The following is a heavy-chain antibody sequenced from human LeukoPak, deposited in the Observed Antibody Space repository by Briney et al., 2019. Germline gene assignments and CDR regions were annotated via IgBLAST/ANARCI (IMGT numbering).Heavy chain of an antibody. Sequence: SETLSLTCAVDGGSFTGYYWSWIRQPPGKGLEWIGEINHSGRTNSNPSLKRRVTISVDTSKNQFSLKLRPVTAADTAVYYCARGGPTIFGVVIRGLSFDYWGQGTLVTVSS. D-gene: IGHD3-3*01. CDR3: ARGGPTIFGVVIRGLSFDY. CDR1: GGSFTGYY. V-gene: IGHV4-34*01. CDR2: INHSGRT. J-gene: IGHJ4*02.